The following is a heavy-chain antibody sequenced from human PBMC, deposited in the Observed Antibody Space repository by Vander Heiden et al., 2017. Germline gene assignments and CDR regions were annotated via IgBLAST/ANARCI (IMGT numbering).Heavy chain of an antibody. Sequence: EVQLVESGGGLVQPGGSLRLSCAASGFTFSSYDMHWVRPATGKGLEWVSAIGTAGDTDEPGSVKGRFTISRENAKNSLYLKMNSLRAGDTAVYDGARDQDGGMDVWGQGTTVTVSS. J-gene: IGHJ6*02. CDR3: ARDQDGGMDV. V-gene: IGHV3-13*01. CDR1: GFTFSSYD. CDR2: IGTAGDT.